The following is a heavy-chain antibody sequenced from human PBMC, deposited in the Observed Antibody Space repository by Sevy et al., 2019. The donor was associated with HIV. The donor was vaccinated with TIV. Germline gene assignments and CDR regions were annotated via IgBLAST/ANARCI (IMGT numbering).Heavy chain of an antibody. D-gene: IGHD3-10*01. Sequence: SETLSLTCAVSGYSISSGYYWGWIRQPPGKGLEWIGSIYHSGNTYYNPSLKSRVTISLDTSKNQFSLKLSSVTAADTAVYYCARLSGSGSLSHQSYMDVWGKGTTVTVSS. CDR1: GYSISSGYY. CDR2: IYHSGNT. J-gene: IGHJ6*03. V-gene: IGHV4-38-2*01. CDR3: ARLSGSGSLSHQSYMDV.